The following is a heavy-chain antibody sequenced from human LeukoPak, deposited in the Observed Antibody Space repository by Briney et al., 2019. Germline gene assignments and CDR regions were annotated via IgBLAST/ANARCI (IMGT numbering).Heavy chain of an antibody. CDR1: GFTFSSYA. Sequence: PGGSLRLSCAASGFTFSSYAMSWVRQAPGKGLEWVSAISGSGGSTYYADSVKGRFTISRDNSTTTLYLQMNSLRAEDTAVYYCAKYPWELTHFDYWGQGTLVTVSS. D-gene: IGHD1-26*01. CDR2: ISGSGGST. J-gene: IGHJ4*02. CDR3: AKYPWELTHFDY. V-gene: IGHV3-23*01.